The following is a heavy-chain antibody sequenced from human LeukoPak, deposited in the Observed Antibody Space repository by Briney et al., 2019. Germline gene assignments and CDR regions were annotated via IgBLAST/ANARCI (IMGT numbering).Heavy chain of an antibody. CDR2: IYYSGST. CDR1: GVSIRSSSYY. D-gene: IGHD3-10*01. J-gene: IGHJ4*02. Sequence: SETLSLTCTVSGVSIRSSSYYWGWIRQPPGKGLEWIGCIYYSGSTHYNVSLKSRVTISVDTSKNQFSLKLSSVTAADTAVYYCARDLREFARRFDSWGQGTLVTVPS. V-gene: IGHV4-39*07. CDR3: ARDLREFARRFDS.